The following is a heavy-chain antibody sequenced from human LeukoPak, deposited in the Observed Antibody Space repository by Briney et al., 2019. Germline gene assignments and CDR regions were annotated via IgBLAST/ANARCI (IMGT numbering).Heavy chain of an antibody. D-gene: IGHD2-15*01. Sequence: VASVKVSCKASGYTFTSYYMHWVRQAPGQGLEWMGIINPSGGSTSYAQKFQGRVTMTRDMSTSTVYMEMSSLRSEDTAVYYCARDLPLGSMGGSAFDLWGQGTLVIVSS. CDR2: INPSGGST. CDR1: GYTFTSYY. V-gene: IGHV1-46*01. J-gene: IGHJ4*02. CDR3: ARDLPLGSMGGSAFDL.